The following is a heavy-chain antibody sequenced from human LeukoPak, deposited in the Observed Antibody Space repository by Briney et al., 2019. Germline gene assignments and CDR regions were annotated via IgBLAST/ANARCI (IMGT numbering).Heavy chain of an antibody. D-gene: IGHD2-8*01. CDR1: GFTFSSYI. Sequence: PGGSLRLSCAASGFTFSSYILSWARQAPGKGLEWVSSISGSGDPRYYADSVKGRFTISRDNSRDTLYLQMNTLRAEDTAVYFCAKLYLSGPFDYWGQGTPVTVSP. CDR3: AKLYLSGPFDY. V-gene: IGHV3-23*01. CDR2: ISGSGDPR. J-gene: IGHJ4*02.